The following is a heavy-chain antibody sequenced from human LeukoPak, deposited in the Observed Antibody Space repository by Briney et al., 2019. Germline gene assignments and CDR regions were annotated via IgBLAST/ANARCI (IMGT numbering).Heavy chain of an antibody. CDR1: GYTFTSYA. J-gene: IGHJ6*03. CDR2: INAGNGNT. Sequence: ASVKVSCKASGYTFTSYAMHWVRQAPGQRLEWMGWINAGNGNTKYSQEFQGRVTITRDTSASTAYMELSSLRSEDTAVYYCARLYYDILTGYYSSYYYYYMDVWGKGTTVTVSS. D-gene: IGHD3-9*01. CDR3: ARLYYDILTGYYSSYYYYYMDV. V-gene: IGHV1-3*03.